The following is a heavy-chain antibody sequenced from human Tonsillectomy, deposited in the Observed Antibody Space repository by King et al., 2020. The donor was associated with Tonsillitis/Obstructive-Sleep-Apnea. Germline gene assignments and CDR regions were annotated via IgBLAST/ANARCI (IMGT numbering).Heavy chain of an antibody. D-gene: IGHD2-2*02. CDR1: GYSFTSYW. V-gene: IGHV5-10-1*03. CDR3: ARLAERYCSSTSCYSDAFDI. CDR2: IDPSDSYT. J-gene: IGHJ3*02. Sequence: VQLVESGAEVKKPGESLRISCTGSGYSFTSYWISWVRQMPGKGLEWMGKIDPSDSYTNYSPSFQGHVTISLDKSISTAYLQWSSLKASDTAIYYCARLAERYCSSTSCYSDAFDIWGQGTMVIVSS.